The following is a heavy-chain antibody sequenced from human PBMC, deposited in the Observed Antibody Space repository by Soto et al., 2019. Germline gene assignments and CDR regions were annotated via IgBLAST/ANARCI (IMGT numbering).Heavy chain of an antibody. CDR1: GFFFSSYT. J-gene: IGHJ4*02. Sequence: EVQLLESGGGLVQPGGSLRLSCVGSGFFFSSYTMTWVRQAPGKGLEWVSSFSATSENTYYADSVRGRVTISRDNSKNTLFLQMNSLTAEDTVMYYCAKARDQQWVRLPFDYWGQGILVIVSS. D-gene: IGHD6-19*01. CDR2: FSATSENT. CDR3: AKARDQQWVRLPFDY. V-gene: IGHV3-23*01.